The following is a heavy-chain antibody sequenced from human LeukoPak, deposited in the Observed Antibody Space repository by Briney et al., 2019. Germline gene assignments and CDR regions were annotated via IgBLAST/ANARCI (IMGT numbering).Heavy chain of an antibody. J-gene: IGHJ4*02. CDR3: TTAERRYYSHDF. CDR2: IKSNTDGGTV. V-gene: IGHV3-15*01. CDR1: GLSFSTAW. D-gene: IGHD3-10*01. Sequence: GGSLRLSCTVSGLSFSTAWISWIRQAPGKGLGWVGRIKSNTDGGTVNYAAPVKGRFTISRDGSKNTVFLQMNSLETEDTAMYFCTTAERRYYSHDFWGQGTLVTVSS.